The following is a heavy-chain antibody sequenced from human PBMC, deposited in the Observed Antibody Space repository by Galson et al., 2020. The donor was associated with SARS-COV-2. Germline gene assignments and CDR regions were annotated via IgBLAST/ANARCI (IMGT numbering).Heavy chain of an antibody. J-gene: IGHJ5*02. V-gene: IGHV5-51*01. D-gene: IGHD6-13*01. CDR1: GYTFTNYW. CDR2: IYPRDSDI. CDR3: ARRTTDGTINWFDP. Sequence: PGGSLRLSCKASGYTFTNYWIVWVRQMPGKGLEWMGIIYPRDSDITYSPSFQGQVTISVDKSITTAYLQWSSLKASDTAIYYCARRTTDGTINWFDPWGQGTLVTVSS.